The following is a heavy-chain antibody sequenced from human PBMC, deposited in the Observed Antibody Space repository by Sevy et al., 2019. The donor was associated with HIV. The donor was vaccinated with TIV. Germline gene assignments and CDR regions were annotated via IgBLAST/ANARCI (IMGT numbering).Heavy chain of an antibody. Sequence: SETLSLTCAVYGGSFSGYYWSWIRQPPGKGLEWIGEINHSGSTNYNPSLKSRVTISVDTSENQFSLKLSSVTAADTAVYYCARGGAWLRRDAFDIWGQGTMVTVSS. J-gene: IGHJ3*02. CDR1: GGSFSGYY. V-gene: IGHV4-34*01. CDR3: ARGGAWLRRDAFDI. CDR2: INHSGST. D-gene: IGHD5-12*01.